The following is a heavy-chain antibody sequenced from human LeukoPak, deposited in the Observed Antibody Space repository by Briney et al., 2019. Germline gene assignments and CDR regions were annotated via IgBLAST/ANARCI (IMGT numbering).Heavy chain of an antibody. CDR1: GGSISGYY. Sequence: SETLSLTCTVSGGSISGYYWSWIRQPPGKGLEWIGEINHSGSTNYNPSLKSRVTISVDTSKNQFSLKLSSVTAADTAVYYCARTRRDPTYYYDSSGYYWDKYFDYWGQGTLVTVSS. J-gene: IGHJ4*02. D-gene: IGHD3-22*01. CDR3: ARTRRDPTYYYDSSGYYWDKYFDY. V-gene: IGHV4-34*01. CDR2: INHSGST.